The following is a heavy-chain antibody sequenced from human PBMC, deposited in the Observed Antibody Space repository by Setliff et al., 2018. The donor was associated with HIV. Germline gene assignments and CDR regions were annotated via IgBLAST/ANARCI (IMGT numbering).Heavy chain of an antibody. V-gene: IGHV4-39*07. CDR2: IHHGGST. Sequence: SETLSLTCSVSGGSINNDIYFWTWIRQHPGKGLEWIGEIHHGGSTNYMPSLKNRVTISVDTSKNQFSLTLRSLTAADTAVYYCARGAYRFDSWGQGNLVTVSS. CDR1: GGSINNDIYF. D-gene: IGHD2-2*01. CDR3: ARGAYRFDS. J-gene: IGHJ5*01.